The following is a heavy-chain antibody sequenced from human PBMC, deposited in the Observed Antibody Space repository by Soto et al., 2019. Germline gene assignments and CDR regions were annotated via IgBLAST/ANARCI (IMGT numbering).Heavy chain of an antibody. CDR3: ARESLWFGESPIDC. CDR2: INAGNGNT. J-gene: IGHJ4*02. V-gene: IGHV1-3*01. CDR1: GYTFTSYA. D-gene: IGHD3-10*01. Sequence: QVQLVQSGAEVKKPGASVKVSCKASGYTFTSYAMHWVRQAPGQRLEWMGWINAGNGNTKYSQKFQGRVTITRDTSASTAYMELSSLRSEDTAVYYCARESLWFGESPIDCWGQGTLVTVSS.